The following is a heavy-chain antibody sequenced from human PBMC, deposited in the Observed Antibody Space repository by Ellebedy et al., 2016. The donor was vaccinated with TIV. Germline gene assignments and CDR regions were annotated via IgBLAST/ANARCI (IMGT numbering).Heavy chain of an antibody. Sequence: GGSLRLXCKGSGYSFTSYWIGWVRQMPGKGLEWMGIIYPGDSDTRYSPSFQGQVTISADKSISTAYLQWSSLKASDTAMYYCARLSSGYYRDAFDIWGQGTMVTVSS. J-gene: IGHJ3*02. CDR3: ARLSSGYYRDAFDI. CDR1: GYSFTSYW. D-gene: IGHD3-22*01. CDR2: IYPGDSDT. V-gene: IGHV5-51*01.